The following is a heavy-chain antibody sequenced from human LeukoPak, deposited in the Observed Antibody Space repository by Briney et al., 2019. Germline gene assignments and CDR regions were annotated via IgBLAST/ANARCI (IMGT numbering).Heavy chain of an antibody. Sequence: GGSLRLSCAVSGLTLSNYGMSWVRQAPGKGLEWVAGISDSGGSTKYADSVKGRFTISRDNSKNTLYLQMNSLRAEDTAVYFCAKRGVVIRVILVGFHKEAYYFDSWGRGALVTVSS. J-gene: IGHJ4*02. CDR3: AKRGVVIRVILVGFHKEAYYFDS. D-gene: IGHD3-22*01. V-gene: IGHV3-23*01. CDR1: GLTLSNYG. CDR2: ISDSGGST.